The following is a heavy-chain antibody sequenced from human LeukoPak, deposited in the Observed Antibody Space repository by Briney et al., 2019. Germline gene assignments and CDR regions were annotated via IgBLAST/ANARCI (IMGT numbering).Heavy chain of an antibody. V-gene: IGHV3-7*01. J-gene: IGHJ1*01. Sequence: GGSLRLSCAASGFTFSDYWMSWVRQAPGKGLEGVANIKEDGSEISYVHSVKGRFTISRDNARNSLYLQMNSLRDEDTAVYSRAREKYVAGEFFQHWGQGTLVTVSS. CDR1: GFTFSDYW. D-gene: IGHD6-13*01. CDR3: AREKYVAGEFFQH. CDR2: IKEDGSEI.